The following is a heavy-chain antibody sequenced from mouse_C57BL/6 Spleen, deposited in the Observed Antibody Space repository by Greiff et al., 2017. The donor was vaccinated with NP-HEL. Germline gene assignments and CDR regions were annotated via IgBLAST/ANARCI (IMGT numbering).Heavy chain of an antibody. Sequence: QVQLQQSGAELAKPGASVKLSCKASGYTFTSYWMHWVKQRPGQGLEWIGYINPSSGYTKYNQKFKDKATLTADNSSSTAYRQLINLTYDDSAVYYVAIYDYGSSYWYFDDWGTGTTVNVSS. V-gene: IGHV1-7*01. CDR3: AIYDYGSSYWYFDD. CDR1: GYTFTSYW. CDR2: INPSSGYT. D-gene: IGHD1-1*01. J-gene: IGHJ1*03.